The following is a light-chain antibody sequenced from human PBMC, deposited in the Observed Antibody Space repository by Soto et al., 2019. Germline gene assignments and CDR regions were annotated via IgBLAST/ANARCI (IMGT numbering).Light chain of an antibody. CDR1: NIGSKS. CDR3: RVWDSSSDHYV. Sequence: SHELTQPPSVSVAPGQTARITCGGNNIGSKSVHWYQQKPGQAPVLVVYDDSDRPSGIPERFSGSNSGNTATLTISRVEDEDEADYYGRVWDSSSDHYVFGTGTKVTVL. V-gene: IGLV3-21*02. J-gene: IGLJ1*01. CDR2: DDS.